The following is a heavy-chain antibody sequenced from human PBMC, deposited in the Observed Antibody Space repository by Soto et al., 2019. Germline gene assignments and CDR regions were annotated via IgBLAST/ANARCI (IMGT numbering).Heavy chain of an antibody. CDR3: AKFIGATGYRHIAFDI. CDR1: GFTFSSYA. D-gene: IGHD5-12*01. J-gene: IGHJ3*02. V-gene: IGHV3-23*01. CDR2: ISGSGGST. Sequence: GGSLRLSCAASGFTFSSYAMSWVRQAPGKGLEWVSAISGSGGSTYYADSVKGRFTISRGNSKNTLYLQMNSLRAEDTAVYYCAKFIGATGYRHIAFDIWGQGSMV.